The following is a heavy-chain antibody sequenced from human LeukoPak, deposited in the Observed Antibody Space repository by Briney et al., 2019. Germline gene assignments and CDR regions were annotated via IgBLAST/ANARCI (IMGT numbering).Heavy chain of an antibody. J-gene: IGHJ4*02. CDR1: GFIFGSYV. Sequence: GGTLRLSCDASGFIFGSYVMTWVRQAPGRGLEWVSGISGSGGNTYYADSVKGRFTISRDNSKKTLYLQINSLRVEDTALYFCARKAGGGGAPLDFWGQGTRVTVSS. D-gene: IGHD2-21*01. V-gene: IGHV3-23*01. CDR3: ARKAGGGGAPLDF. CDR2: ISGSGGNT.